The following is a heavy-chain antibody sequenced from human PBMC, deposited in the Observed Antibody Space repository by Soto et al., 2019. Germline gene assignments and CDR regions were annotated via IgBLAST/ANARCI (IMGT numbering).Heavy chain of an antibody. Sequence: LRLSCAASGFTFSSYAMHWVRQAPGKGLEWVAVISYDGSNKYYADSVKGRFTISRDNSKNTLYLQMNSLRAEDTAVYYCATAMVEDPGWGQGTLVTVSS. CDR1: GFTFSSYA. CDR2: ISYDGSNK. J-gene: IGHJ4*02. D-gene: IGHD3-10*01. CDR3: ATAMVEDPG. V-gene: IGHV3-30-3*01.